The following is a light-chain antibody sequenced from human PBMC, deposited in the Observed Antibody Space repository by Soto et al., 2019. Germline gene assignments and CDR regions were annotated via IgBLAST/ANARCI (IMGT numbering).Light chain of an antibody. CDR1: ESVSKY. Sequence: DIQMTQSPTSLAASVGDRVTITCRASESVSKYVNWYQQKPGKAPNLLIYAASTLHIGVPSRFSGSGSGKDFTLTINSLQPEDFATYYCQQSYSAPQYTFGQGTKLEIK. CDR3: QQSYSAPQYT. J-gene: IGKJ2*01. V-gene: IGKV1-39*01. CDR2: AAS.